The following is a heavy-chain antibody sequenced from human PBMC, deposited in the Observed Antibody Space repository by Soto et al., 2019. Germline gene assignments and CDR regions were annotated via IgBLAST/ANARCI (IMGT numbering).Heavy chain of an antibody. CDR3: ARGLAAGDH. Sequence: QVQLVQSGAEVKNPGASVKISCKASGYTFTNYYIHWVRQAPGQGLEWMAIINPNGGSTNYAQKCQGRVTLARDTFTNTVHMDLSSLTSEDTATYYCARGLAAGDHWGQGTLVTVSS. V-gene: IGHV1-46*01. CDR1: GYTFTNYY. D-gene: IGHD6-13*01. CDR2: INPNGGST. J-gene: IGHJ4*02.